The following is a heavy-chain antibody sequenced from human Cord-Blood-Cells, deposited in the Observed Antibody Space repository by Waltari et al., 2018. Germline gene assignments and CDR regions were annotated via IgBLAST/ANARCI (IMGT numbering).Heavy chain of an antibody. J-gene: IGHJ1*01. CDR1: GYTFTGYY. CDR3: ARGTYYYDSSGYYSGYFQH. V-gene: IGHV1-2*02. D-gene: IGHD3-22*01. Sequence: QVQLVQSGAEVKKPGASVKVSRKASGYTFTGYYMHWVRQSPGPGLEWMGWINPNSGGTNYAQKFQGRVTMTRDTSISTAYMELSRLRSDDTAVYYCARGTYYYDSSGYYSGYFQHWGQGTLVTVSS. CDR2: INPNSGGT.